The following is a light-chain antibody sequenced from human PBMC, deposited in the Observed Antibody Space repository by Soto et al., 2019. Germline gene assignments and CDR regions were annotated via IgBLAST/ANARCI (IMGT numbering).Light chain of an antibody. V-gene: IGKV3-11*01. CDR3: QQRRNWPLT. Sequence: EIVLTQSPDTLSLSPGEGATLSCRASQSVGNSFAWYQQKAGQAPRLLIYDASKRATGVPARFSGSGSGTDFTLTISSLEPADFAVYSCQQRRNWPLTFGGGTNIEIK. J-gene: IGKJ4*01. CDR2: DAS. CDR1: QSVGNS.